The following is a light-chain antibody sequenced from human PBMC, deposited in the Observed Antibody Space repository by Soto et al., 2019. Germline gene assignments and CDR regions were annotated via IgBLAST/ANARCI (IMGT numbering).Light chain of an antibody. CDR1: SSDVGGYNY. Sequence: QSALTQPPSASGSPGQSVTISCTGTSSDVGGYNYVSWYQQHPGKAPKLMIYDVSSRPSGVPDRFSGSKSGNTASLTVSGLQAEEEADYYCSSYAGTHIVFGTGTQLTVL. CDR2: DVS. J-gene: IGLJ1*01. V-gene: IGLV2-8*01. CDR3: SSYAGTHIV.